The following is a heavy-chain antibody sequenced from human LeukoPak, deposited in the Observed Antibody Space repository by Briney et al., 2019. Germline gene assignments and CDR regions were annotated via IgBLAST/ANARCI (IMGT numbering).Heavy chain of an antibody. CDR1: GGSFSGYY. V-gene: IGHV4-34*01. J-gene: IGHJ3*02. CDR2: INHSGST. D-gene: IGHD5-24*01. Sequence: SETLSLTCAVYGGSFSGYYWSWIRQPPGKGLEWIGEINHSGSTNYNPSLKSRVTISVDTSKNQFSLKLTSVTAADTAIYYCARVGGMTTINNAAFDIWGQGHWSPSLQ. CDR3: ARVGGMTTINNAAFDI.